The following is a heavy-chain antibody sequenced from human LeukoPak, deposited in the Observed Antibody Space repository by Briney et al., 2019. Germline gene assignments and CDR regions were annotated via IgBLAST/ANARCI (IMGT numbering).Heavy chain of an antibody. CDR3: ADGPGFWCNGECYQNVAFDI. CDR1: GGSISSYD. V-gene: IGHV4-4*07. D-gene: IGHD2-8*01. Sequence: PSETLSLTCSVSGGSISSYDWSWVRQPAGKGLEWIGLIYTNGSTNYNPSPMSRVTMSLDTSKNQLSLMLSSVTAADTAVFYCADGPGFWCNGECYQNVAFDIWGQGTMVTVSS. J-gene: IGHJ3*02. CDR2: IYTNGST.